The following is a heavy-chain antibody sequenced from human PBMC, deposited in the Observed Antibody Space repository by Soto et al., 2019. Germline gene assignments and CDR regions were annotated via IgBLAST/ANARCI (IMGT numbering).Heavy chain of an antibody. Sequence: SETLSLTCAVYGGSFSGYYWSWIRQPPGKGLEWIGEINHSGSTNYNPSLKSRVTISVDTSKNQFSLKLSSVTAADTAVYYCARGRYYGSGSPRNNYYYYYGMDVWGQGTTVT. CDR3: ARGRYYGSGSPRNNYYYYYGMDV. CDR2: INHSGST. CDR1: GGSFSGYY. J-gene: IGHJ6*02. V-gene: IGHV4-34*01. D-gene: IGHD3-10*01.